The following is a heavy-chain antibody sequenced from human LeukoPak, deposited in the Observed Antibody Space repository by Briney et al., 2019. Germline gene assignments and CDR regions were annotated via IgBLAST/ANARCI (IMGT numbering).Heavy chain of an antibody. J-gene: IGHJ5*02. CDR2: INPNSGGI. CDR1: GYTFSAYD. Sequence: ASVKISCKASGYTFSAYDMHWVRQAPGQGLEWMGRINPNSGGINYSQKFQGRVTMTRDTSISTAYMELNRLTSDDTAVYYCARDHGFIGPYDISAWWFDPWGQGTLVTVSS. D-gene: IGHD3-22*01. CDR3: ARDHGFIGPYDISAWWFDP. V-gene: IGHV1-2*06.